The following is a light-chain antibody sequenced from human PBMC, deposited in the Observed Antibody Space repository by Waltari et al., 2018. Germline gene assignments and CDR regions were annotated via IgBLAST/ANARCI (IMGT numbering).Light chain of an antibody. CDR1: SPTIGAGHD. CDR3: QSFDSNVRGGVV. CDR2: GTN. V-gene: IGLV1-40*01. Sequence: QSILTQPTSVSGAPGQRVTIPCPGSSPTIGAGHDVNWYPAFQGTPPKLPVTGTNQRPSGVPARFSGSKSGSSASRAINGLQAEDEADYYDQSFDSNVRGGVVFGGGTKVTVL. J-gene: IGLJ3*02.